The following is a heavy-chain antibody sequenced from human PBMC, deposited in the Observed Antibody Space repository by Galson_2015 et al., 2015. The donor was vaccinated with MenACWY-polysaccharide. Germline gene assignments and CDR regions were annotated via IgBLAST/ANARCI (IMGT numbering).Heavy chain of an antibody. V-gene: IGHV4-34*01. CDR2: T. CDR3: ARAPTPYCSSSSCFNKYAFDI. Sequence: TKYNPSLESRVTMSVDTSQNQFSLKLSSVTAADTALYYCARAPTPYCSSSSCFNKYAFDIWGQGTMVTVSS. D-gene: IGHD2-2*01. J-gene: IGHJ3*02.